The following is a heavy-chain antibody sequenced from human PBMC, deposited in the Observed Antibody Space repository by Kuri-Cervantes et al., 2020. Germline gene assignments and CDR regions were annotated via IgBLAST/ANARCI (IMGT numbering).Heavy chain of an antibody. CDR3: ARTPKVRDKAY. V-gene: IGHV1-2*02. J-gene: IGHJ4*02. CDR1: GYTFTSYT. CDR2: INPNSGGT. D-gene: IGHD5-24*01. Sequence: ATVNVSCKASGYTFTSYTISWVRQAPGQGLEWMGWINPNSGGTNYAQKFQGRVTMTRDTSISTAYMELSRLRSDDTAVYYCARTPKVRDKAYWGQGTLVTVSS.